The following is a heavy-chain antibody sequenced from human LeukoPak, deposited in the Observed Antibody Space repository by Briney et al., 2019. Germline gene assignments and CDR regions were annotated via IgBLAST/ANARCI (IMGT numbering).Heavy chain of an antibody. CDR1: GFTFSTSW. CDR3: TRDSGRFRLDY. V-gene: IGHV3-7*01. J-gene: IGHJ4*02. Sequence: GGSLRLSCAASGFTFSTSWMNWIRQAPGKGLEWVASIKEDGSETYYADSVKGRFTVSRDNAKNSLFLQMNSLRVEDTAVYYCTRDSGRFRLDYWGQGTQVTVSS. D-gene: IGHD6-19*01. CDR2: IKEDGSET.